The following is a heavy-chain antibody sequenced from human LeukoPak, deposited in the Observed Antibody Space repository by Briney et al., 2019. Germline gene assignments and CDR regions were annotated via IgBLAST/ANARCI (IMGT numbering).Heavy chain of an antibody. CDR2: IYHSGST. V-gene: IGHV4-59*01. J-gene: IGHJ4*02. CDR3: ARDGYSGNDGL. CDR1: GGSISSYY. D-gene: IGHD5-12*01. Sequence: PSETLSLTCTVSGGSISSYYWSWIRQPPGKGLEWIGYIYHSGSTKYNPSLKSRVTISVDTSKNQFSLKLSSVTAADTAVYYCARDGYSGNDGLWGQGTLVTVSS.